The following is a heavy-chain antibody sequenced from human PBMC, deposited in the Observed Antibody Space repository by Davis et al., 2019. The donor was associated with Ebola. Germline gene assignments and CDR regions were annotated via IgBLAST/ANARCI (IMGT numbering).Heavy chain of an antibody. D-gene: IGHD3-3*01. Sequence: ASVKVSCKASGYTFTSYYMHWVRQPPGQGLEWMGLINPSGGSTSYAQKFQGRVTMTRDTSTSTAYMELSRLRSDDTAVYYCAKGPLILEWLLYDYWGQGTLVTVSS. V-gene: IGHV1-46*01. CDR3: AKGPLILEWLLYDY. CDR2: INPSGGST. J-gene: IGHJ4*02. CDR1: GYTFTSYY.